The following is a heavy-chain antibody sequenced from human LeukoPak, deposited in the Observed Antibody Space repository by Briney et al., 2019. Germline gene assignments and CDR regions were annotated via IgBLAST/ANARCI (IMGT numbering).Heavy chain of an antibody. CDR1: GGSISSSSYY. D-gene: IGHD3-10*01. Sequence: IPSETLSLTCTGSGGSISSSSYYWGWIRQPPGKGLEWIGSIYYSGSTYYNPSLKSRVTISVDTSKNQFSLKLSSVTAADTAVYYCARERSRVRGVSDYWGQGTLVTVSS. CDR2: IYYSGST. J-gene: IGHJ4*02. CDR3: ARERSRVRGVSDY. V-gene: IGHV4-39*07.